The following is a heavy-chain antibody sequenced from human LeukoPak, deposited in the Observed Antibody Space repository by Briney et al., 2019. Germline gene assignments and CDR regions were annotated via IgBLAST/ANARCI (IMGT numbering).Heavy chain of an antibody. CDR2: INSDGSST. D-gene: IGHD6-13*01. CDR3: ARSGGYSSSWSIFDY. Sequence: TGGSLRLSCAASGFTFSSYWMHWVRQAPGKGLVWVSRINSDGSSTSYADSVKGRFTISRDNAKNTLYLQMNSLRAEDTAVYYCARSGGYSSSWSIFDYWGQGTLVTVSS. J-gene: IGHJ4*02. CDR1: GFTFSSYW. V-gene: IGHV3-74*01.